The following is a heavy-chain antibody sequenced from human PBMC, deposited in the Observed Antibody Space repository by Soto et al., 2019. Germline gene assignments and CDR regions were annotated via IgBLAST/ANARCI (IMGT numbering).Heavy chain of an antibody. CDR3: ALYSLSPYGMDV. Sequence: SVKVSCKASGGTFSSYAISWVRQAPGQGLEWMGGIIPIFGTANYAQKFQGRVTITADESTSTAYMELSSLRSEDTAVYYCALYSLSPYGMDVWGQGTTVTVSS. V-gene: IGHV1-69*13. CDR2: IIPIFGTA. D-gene: IGHD3-16*01. CDR1: GGTFSSYA. J-gene: IGHJ6*02.